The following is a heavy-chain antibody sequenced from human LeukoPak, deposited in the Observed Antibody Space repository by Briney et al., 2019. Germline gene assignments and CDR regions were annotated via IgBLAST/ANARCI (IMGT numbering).Heavy chain of an antibody. CDR2: IIPIFGTA. J-gene: IGHJ4*02. Sequence: SVKVSCKASGATFSSYAISWVRQAPGQGLEWMGGIIPIFGTANYAQKFQGRVTITTDESTSTAYMELSSLRSEDTAVYYCAREGAHYDFWSGYRFDYWGQGTLVTVSS. CDR1: GATFSSYA. D-gene: IGHD3-3*01. CDR3: AREGAHYDFWSGYRFDY. V-gene: IGHV1-69*05.